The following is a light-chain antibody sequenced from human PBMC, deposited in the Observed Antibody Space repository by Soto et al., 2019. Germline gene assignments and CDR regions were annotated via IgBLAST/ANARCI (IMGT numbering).Light chain of an antibody. Sequence: QSVLTQPPSASGYPGQSVTISCPGTTREVGGYDYVSWYQQHPGKTPKLILYEISERPSWVFDRFSVSKSGNTASLTVSGLQAEDEADYYCSAYAGSNNCVFGTGTKVTDL. V-gene: IGLV2-8*01. CDR3: SAYAGSNNCV. J-gene: IGLJ1*01. CDR2: EIS. CDR1: TREVGGYDY.